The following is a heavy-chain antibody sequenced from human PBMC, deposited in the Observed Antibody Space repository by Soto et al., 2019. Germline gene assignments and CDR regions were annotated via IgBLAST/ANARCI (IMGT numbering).Heavy chain of an antibody. CDR2: IHYSGSG. CDR1: GGSISTYY. D-gene: IGHD3-16*02. Sequence: QVQLQESGPGLVKPSETLSLTCTVSGGSISTYYWSWIRQPPGKGLEWIGYIHYSGSGNYNPSLKSRGTMSVDTSKNQYSLKLSSVTAADTAVSFCARGKIVGPWGQGTLVTVSS. V-gene: IGHV4-59*01. J-gene: IGHJ5*02. CDR3: ARGKIVGP.